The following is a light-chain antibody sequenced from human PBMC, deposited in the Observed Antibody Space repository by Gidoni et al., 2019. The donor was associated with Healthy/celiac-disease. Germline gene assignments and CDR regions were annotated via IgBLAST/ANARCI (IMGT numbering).Light chain of an antibody. CDR3: QQSYSTPPWT. Sequence: IHLTQSPSSLSASVGDRVTITCRASQSISSYLNWYQQKPGKAPKLLIYAASSLQSGVPSRFSGSGAGTDFTLTIRSLQPEDFATYYCQQSYSTPPWTCGQGTKVEIK. V-gene: IGKV1-39*01. CDR1: QSISSY. CDR2: AAS. J-gene: IGKJ1*01.